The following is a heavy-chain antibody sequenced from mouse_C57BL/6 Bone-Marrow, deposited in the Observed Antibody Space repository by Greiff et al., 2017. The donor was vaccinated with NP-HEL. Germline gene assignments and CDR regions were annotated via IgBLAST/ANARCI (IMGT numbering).Heavy chain of an antibody. J-gene: IGHJ2*01. CDR1: GFNIKDDY. CDR2: FDPENGDT. CDR3: TFYYYGSSYHY. V-gene: IGHV14-4*01. Sequence: VQLQQSGAELVRPGASVKLSCTASGFNIKDDYMHWVKQRPEQGLEWIGWFDPENGDTEYASKFQGKATITADTSSNTAYLQLSSLTSEDTAVYYYTFYYYGSSYHYWGQGTTLTVSS. D-gene: IGHD1-1*01.